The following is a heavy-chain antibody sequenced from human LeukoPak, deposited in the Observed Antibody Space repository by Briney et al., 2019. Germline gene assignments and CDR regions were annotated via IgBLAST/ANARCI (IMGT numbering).Heavy chain of an antibody. V-gene: IGHV3-11*04. CDR3: AKAHYCGSGSYYTE. J-gene: IGHJ4*02. D-gene: IGHD3-10*01. CDR1: GFTFSDYY. Sequence: GGSLRLSCAASGFTFSDYYMSWIRQAPGKGLEWVSYISSSGSTIYYADSVEGRFTISRDNAKNSLYLQMNSLRAEDTAVYYCAKAHYCGSGSYYTEWGQGTLVTVSS. CDR2: ISSSGSTI.